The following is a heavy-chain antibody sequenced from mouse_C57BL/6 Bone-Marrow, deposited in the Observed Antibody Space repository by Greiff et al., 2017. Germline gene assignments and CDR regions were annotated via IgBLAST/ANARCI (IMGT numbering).Heavy chain of an antibody. CDR1: GFTFTSYG. CDR3: EGDSSPFYAMDY. D-gene: IGHD1-1*01. J-gene: IGHJ4*01. Sequence: QVQLKESGAELARPGASVKLSCTASGFTFTSYGISWVKQRTGQGLEWIGEIYPRSGYTYYNEKFKGTSTLATDKSSSTAYMELRSLTSEDTADYFCEGDSSPFYAMDYWGQGTSVTVSS. V-gene: IGHV1-81*01. CDR2: IYPRSGYT.